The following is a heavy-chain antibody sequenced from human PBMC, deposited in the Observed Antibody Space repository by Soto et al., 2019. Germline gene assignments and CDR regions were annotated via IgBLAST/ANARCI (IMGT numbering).Heavy chain of an antibody. CDR2: INHSGST. V-gene: IGHV4-34*01. D-gene: IGHD6-6*01. J-gene: IGHJ4*02. CDR3: ARVRKAARQFDY. Sequence: SSETLSLTCAVYGGSFSGYYWSWIRQPPGKGLEWIGEINHSGSTNYNPSLKSRVTISVDTSKNQFSLKLSSVTAADTAVYYCARVRKAARQFDYWGQGTLVTVSS. CDR1: GGSFSGYY.